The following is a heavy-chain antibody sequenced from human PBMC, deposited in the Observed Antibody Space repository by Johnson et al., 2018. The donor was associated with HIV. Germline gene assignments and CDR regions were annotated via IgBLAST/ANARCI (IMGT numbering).Heavy chain of an antibody. J-gene: IGHJ3*02. CDR2: ISSSGSTI. CDR1: GFTFSDYY. D-gene: IGHD3-16*02. V-gene: IGHV3-11*01. CDR3: AADQAGDYVWGNYRYAFDI. Sequence: QVQLVESGGGLVKPGGSLRLSCAASGFTFSDYYMSWIRQAPGKGLEWVSYISSSGSTIYYADSVKGRFTISRDNSKNTLYLEMNSLKTEDTAMYYCAADQAGDYVWGNYRYAFDIWGQGTVVTVSS.